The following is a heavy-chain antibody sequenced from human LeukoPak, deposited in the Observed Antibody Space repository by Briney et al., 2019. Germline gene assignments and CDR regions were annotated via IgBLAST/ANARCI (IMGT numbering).Heavy chain of an antibody. CDR1: GFTFSSYS. J-gene: IGHJ4*02. V-gene: IGHV3-21*01. Sequence: GGSLRLSCAASGFTFSSYSMNWARQAPGKGLEWVSSISSSSSYIYYADSVKGRFTISRDNSKNTLYLQMNSLRAEDAAVYYCATEGSFDYWGQGTLVTVSS. CDR3: ATEGSFDY. CDR2: ISSSSSYI.